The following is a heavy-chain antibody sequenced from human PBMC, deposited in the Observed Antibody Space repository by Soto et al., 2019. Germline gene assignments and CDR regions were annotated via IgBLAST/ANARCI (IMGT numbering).Heavy chain of an antibody. CDR1: GFTFDDYA. D-gene: IGHD2-21*01. J-gene: IGHJ4*02. CDR2: ISWSNGNT. CDR3: EKDECGANCFIDN. Sequence: PGGSLRLSCAASGFTFDDYAMHWVRQAPGKGLEWVSHISWSNGNTAYADSVKGRFTISRDNAKNSLYLQMNSLRPDDTAFYYCEKDECGANCFIDNWGQGIMVTVSS. V-gene: IGHV3-9*01.